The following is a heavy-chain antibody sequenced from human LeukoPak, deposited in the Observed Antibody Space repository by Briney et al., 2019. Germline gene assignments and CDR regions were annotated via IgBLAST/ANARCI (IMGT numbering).Heavy chain of an antibody. CDR1: GGSTNTYC. J-gene: IGHJ4*02. CDR2: IYPSGST. Sequence: SETLSLTCTVSGGSTNTYCWSWIRQPAEKGLEWIGRIYPSGSTYYNPSLKSRVTISIDKSKNQFSLRLTSVTAADPAVYYCARDRSGYSEYYFDYWGQGSLVTVSS. V-gene: IGHV4-4*07. D-gene: IGHD5-12*01. CDR3: ARDRSGYSEYYFDY.